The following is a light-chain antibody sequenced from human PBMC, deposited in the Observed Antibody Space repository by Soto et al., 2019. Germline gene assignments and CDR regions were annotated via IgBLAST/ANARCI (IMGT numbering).Light chain of an antibody. J-gene: IGLJ1*01. CDR3: GSWDSSMSAYV. Sequence: QSVLTQPPSASGSPGQSVTISCTGSSSNIGGNSVSWYQQLPGTAPKLLIYDDNKRPSGIPDRFSGSKSGTSATLGITGFQTGDEADYYCGSWDSSMSAYVFGTGTKGTVL. V-gene: IGLV1-51*01. CDR2: DDN. CDR1: SSNIGGNS.